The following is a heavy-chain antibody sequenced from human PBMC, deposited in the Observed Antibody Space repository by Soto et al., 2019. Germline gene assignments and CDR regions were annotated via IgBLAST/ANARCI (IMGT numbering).Heavy chain of an antibody. Sequence: EVQLVESGGGLVQPGGSLRLSCAASGFTFSTYWMHWVRQAPGKGLVWVSRIKNDGSGTYYVDSVEGRFTISRDNAKNTLYLQMNSLRAEDTAXXXXXXXXXXXYDGNGYLGRHWGQGTLVTVSS. J-gene: IGHJ4*02. V-gene: IGHV3-74*01. CDR3: XXXXXXXYDGNGYLGRH. CDR2: IKNDGSGT. D-gene: IGHD5-18*01. CDR1: GFTFSTYW.